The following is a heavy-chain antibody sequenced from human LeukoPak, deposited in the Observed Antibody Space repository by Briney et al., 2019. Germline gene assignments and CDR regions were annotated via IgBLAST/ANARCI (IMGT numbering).Heavy chain of an antibody. CDR1: SGSINSGTHY. J-gene: IGHJ5*02. V-gene: IGHV4-39*01. D-gene: IGHD3-9*01. Sequence: PSETLSLTCTVSSGSINSGTHYWGWVRQPPGKGLEWIGSILYSGITFYNPPLKSRVTVSIYTSKNQFSLKLNSVTAADTAVYYCARHDYDLLTGYTINWFDPWGQGTLVTVSS. CDR3: ARHDYDLLTGYTINWFDP. CDR2: ILYSGIT.